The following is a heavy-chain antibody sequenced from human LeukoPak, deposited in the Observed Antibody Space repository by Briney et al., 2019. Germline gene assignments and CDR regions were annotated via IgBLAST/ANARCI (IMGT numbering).Heavy chain of an antibody. CDR3: AREGPGLPGTTSWFDP. D-gene: IGHD1-7*01. Sequence: SETLSLTCTVSGGSISSSSYYWGWIRQPPGKGLEWIGSIYYSGSTYYNPSLKSRVTISVDTSKNQFSLKLSSVTAADTAVYYCAREGPGLPGTTSWFDPWGQGTLVTVSS. V-gene: IGHV4-39*07. CDR2: IYYSGST. CDR1: GGSISSSSYY. J-gene: IGHJ5*02.